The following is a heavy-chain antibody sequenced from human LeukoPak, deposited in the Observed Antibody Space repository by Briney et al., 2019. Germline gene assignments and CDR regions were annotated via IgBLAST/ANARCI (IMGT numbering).Heavy chain of an antibody. CDR2: INPNSGGT. Sequence: ASVKVSCKASGYTFTGYYMHWVRQAPGQGLEWMGWINPNSGGTNYAQKFQGRVTMTRDTSISTAYMELSRLRSDDTAVYYCARDNLLWFGELEGKSFDYWGQGTLVTVSS. CDR1: GYTFTGYY. D-gene: IGHD3-10*01. J-gene: IGHJ4*02. V-gene: IGHV1-2*02. CDR3: ARDNLLWFGELEGKSFDY.